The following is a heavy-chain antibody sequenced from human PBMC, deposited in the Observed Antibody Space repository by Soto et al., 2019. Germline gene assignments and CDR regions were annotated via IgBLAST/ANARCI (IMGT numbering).Heavy chain of an antibody. D-gene: IGHD3-22*01. CDR2: ISSSSGYI. CDR1: GFIFSNYS. J-gene: IGHJ5*02. Sequence: GGSLRLSCAASGFIFSNYSMNWVRQAPGKGLEWVSSISSSSGYIYYADSVKGRFTISRDNAKNSLYLQMNSLRAEDTAVYYCATIAAPHYYYDAGYNWFDPWGQGTLVTVPQ. CDR3: ATIAAPHYYYDAGYNWFDP. V-gene: IGHV3-21*01.